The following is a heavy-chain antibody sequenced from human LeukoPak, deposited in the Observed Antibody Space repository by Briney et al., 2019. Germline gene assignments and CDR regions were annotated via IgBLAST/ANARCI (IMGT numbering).Heavy chain of an antibody. CDR2: ISYDGSNK. D-gene: IGHD2-21*02. Sequence: GGSLRLSCAASGFTFSSYGMHWVRQAPGKGLEWVAVISYDGSNKYYADSVKGRFTISRDNSKNTLYLQMNSLRAEDTAVYYFAKLVVTASYGMDVWGQGTTVTVSS. CDR3: AKLVVTASYGMDV. J-gene: IGHJ6*02. CDR1: GFTFSSYG. V-gene: IGHV3-30*18.